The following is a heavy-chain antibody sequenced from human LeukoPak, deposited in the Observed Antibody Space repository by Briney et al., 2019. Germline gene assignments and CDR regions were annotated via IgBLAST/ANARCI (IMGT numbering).Heavy chain of an antibody. J-gene: IGHJ4*02. CDR2: FSYSGNI. CDR3: ARGIAAAGPNFDY. V-gene: IGHV4-59*01. CDR1: GASISSYY. D-gene: IGHD6-13*01. Sequence: PSETLSLTCTVSGASISSYYWSWIRQPPGKGLEWIGYFSYSGNINYNPSLKSRVTVSVDTSKNQFSLKLTSVTAADTAVYYCARGIAAAGPNFDYWGQGTLVTVSS.